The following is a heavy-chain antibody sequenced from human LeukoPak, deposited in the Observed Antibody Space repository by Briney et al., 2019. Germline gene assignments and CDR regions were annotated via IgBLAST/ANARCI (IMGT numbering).Heavy chain of an antibody. CDR1: GGSFSGYY. V-gene: IGHV4-34*01. Sequence: SETLSLTCAVYGGSFSGYYWSWIRQPPGKGLEWIGEINHSGSTNYNPSLKSRVTISVDTSKNQFSLKLSSVTAADTAVYYCAGGGEAGDYVASHYWGQGTLVTVSS. D-gene: IGHD4-17*01. J-gene: IGHJ4*02. CDR3: AGGGEAGDYVASHY. CDR2: INHSGST.